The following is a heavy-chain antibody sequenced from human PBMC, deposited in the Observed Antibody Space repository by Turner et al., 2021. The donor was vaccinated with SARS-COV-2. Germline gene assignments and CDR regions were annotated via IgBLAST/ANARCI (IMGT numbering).Heavy chain of an antibody. J-gene: IGHJ4*02. Sequence: EVQLVESGGGLVQPGGSLRLSCAASGFTFSGYWMSWVRQAPGKELEWVANIKQDGSEKYYVDSVKGRFTISRDNAKNSLYLQMNSLRAEDTAVYYCARFSGASPDFDYWGQGTLVTVSS. D-gene: IGHD2-15*01. CDR1: GFTFSGYW. CDR3: ARFSGASPDFDY. V-gene: IGHV3-7*01. CDR2: IKQDGSEK.